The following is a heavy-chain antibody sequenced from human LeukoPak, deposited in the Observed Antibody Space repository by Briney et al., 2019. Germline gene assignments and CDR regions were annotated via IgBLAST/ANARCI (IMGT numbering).Heavy chain of an antibody. J-gene: IGHJ5*02. D-gene: IGHD6-13*01. CDR2: IGGSIGSR. Sequence: GGSLRLSCAASGFTFSSYVMSWVRQAPGKGLEWVSNIGGSIGSRFYADSVKGRFAISRDNSKNTLYLQMNNLRVEDTAVYYCARAWSSSFNWFDPWGQGTLVTVS. V-gene: IGHV3-23*01. CDR1: GFTFSSYV. CDR3: ARAWSSSFNWFDP.